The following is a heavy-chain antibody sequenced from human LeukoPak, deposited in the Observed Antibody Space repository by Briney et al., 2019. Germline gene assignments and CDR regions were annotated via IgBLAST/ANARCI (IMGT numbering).Heavy chain of an antibody. V-gene: IGHV3-48*01. Sequence: GGSLRLSCAASGFSFSIYDMNWVRQAPWKGLEWVSNIRSSSSTIYYADSVKGRFAVSRDNAKNSLFLQMNSLRAEDTAVYYCARDYSSSSGKHAFDFWGQGTMVTVSS. CDR2: IRSSSSTI. J-gene: IGHJ3*01. D-gene: IGHD6-13*01. CDR3: ARDYSSSSGKHAFDF. CDR1: GFSFSIYD.